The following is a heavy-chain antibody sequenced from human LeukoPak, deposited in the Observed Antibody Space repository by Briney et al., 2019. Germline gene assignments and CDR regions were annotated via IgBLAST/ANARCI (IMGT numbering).Heavy chain of an antibody. D-gene: IGHD6-6*01. Sequence: SVKVSCKASGGTFSSYAISWVRQAPGQGLEWMGRIIPILGIANYAQKFQGRVTITADKSTSTAYMELSSLRSEDTAVYYCARDSVQQLVFLMFDYWGQGTPVTVSS. CDR2: IIPILGIA. J-gene: IGHJ4*02. V-gene: IGHV1-69*04. CDR3: ARDSVQQLVFLMFDY. CDR1: GGTFSSYA.